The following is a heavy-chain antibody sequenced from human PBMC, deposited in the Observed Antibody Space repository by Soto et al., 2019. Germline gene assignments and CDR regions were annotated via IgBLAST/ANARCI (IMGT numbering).Heavy chain of an antibody. V-gene: IGHV4-39*01. CDR2: IYYSGST. J-gene: IGHJ4*02. D-gene: IGHD4-17*01. CDR3: ARGGYGGYSYYFDY. Sequence: SETLSLTCTVPGGSISSSSYYWGWIRQPPGKGLEWIGSIYYSGSTYYNPSLKSRVTISVDTSKNQFSLKLSSVTAADTAVYYCARGGYGGYSYYFDYWGQGTLVTVSS. CDR1: GGSISSSSYY.